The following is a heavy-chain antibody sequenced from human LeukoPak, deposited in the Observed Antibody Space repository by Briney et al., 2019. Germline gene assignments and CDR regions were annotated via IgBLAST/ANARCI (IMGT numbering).Heavy chain of an antibody. CDR3: AFSSSWADAFDI. Sequence: PSETLSLTCTVSGVSISSYYWSWIRQPPGKGLEWIGSIYYSGSTYYNPSLKSRVTISVDTSKNQFSLKLSSVTAADTAVYYCAFSSSWADAFDIWGQGTMVTVSS. CDR1: GVSISSYY. V-gene: IGHV4-59*05. D-gene: IGHD6-13*01. J-gene: IGHJ3*02. CDR2: IYYSGST.